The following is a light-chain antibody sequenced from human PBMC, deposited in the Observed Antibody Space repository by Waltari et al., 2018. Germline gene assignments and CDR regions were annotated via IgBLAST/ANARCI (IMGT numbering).Light chain of an antibody. CDR3: QQSYSTPR. CDR2: AAS. J-gene: IGKJ3*01. CDR1: QSISSY. V-gene: IGKV1-39*01. Sequence: DIQMTKSPSSLSASVGDRVTITCRASQSISSYLNWYQQKPGKAPKLLIYAASSLQSGVPSRFSGSGSVTDFTLTISSLQPEDFATYYCQQSYSTPRFGPGTKVDIK.